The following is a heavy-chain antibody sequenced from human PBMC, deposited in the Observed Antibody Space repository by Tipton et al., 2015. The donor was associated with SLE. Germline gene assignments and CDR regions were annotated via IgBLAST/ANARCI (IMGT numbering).Heavy chain of an antibody. J-gene: IGHJ2*01. D-gene: IGHD6-6*01. V-gene: IGHV4-38-2*02. CDR2: IYHSGST. CDR1: GYSISSGFY. CDR3: AKDSSSWNWYVDL. Sequence: TLSLTCNVSGYSISSGFYWGWIRQPPGKGLEWIGSIYHSGSTYYNSSLKSRVTISVDTPKNQFSLKLSSVTAADTALYYCAKDSSSWNWYVDLWGRGTLVTVSS.